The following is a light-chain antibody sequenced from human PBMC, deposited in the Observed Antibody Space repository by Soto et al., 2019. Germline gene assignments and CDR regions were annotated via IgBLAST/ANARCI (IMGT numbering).Light chain of an antibody. J-gene: IGLJ2*01. V-gene: IGLV1-51*01. Sequence: QSVLTQPPSVSAAPGQKVIISCSGSSSNIGNHDVAWYQQFPGTAPKLLIHENSKRPSGIPDRFSGSKSGTTATLGISGLQTGDEADYFCESWDNRPSAHVVFGGGTKVTVL. CDR2: ENS. CDR3: ESWDNRPSAHVV. CDR1: SSNIGNHD.